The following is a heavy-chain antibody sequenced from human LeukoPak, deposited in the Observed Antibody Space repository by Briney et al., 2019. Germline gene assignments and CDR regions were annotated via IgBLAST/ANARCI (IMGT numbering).Heavy chain of an antibody. CDR1: GXSISSGGYY. J-gene: IGHJ4*02. CDR2: IYYSGST. V-gene: IGHV4-31*03. D-gene: IGHD3-9*01. Sequence: SETLSLTCTVSGXSISSGGYYWSWIRQHPGKGLEWIGYIYYSGSTYYNPSLKSRVTISVDTSKNQFSLKLSSVTAEDTALYYCAHLGYDILTGYYNWGQGTLVTVSS. CDR3: AHLGYDILTGYYN.